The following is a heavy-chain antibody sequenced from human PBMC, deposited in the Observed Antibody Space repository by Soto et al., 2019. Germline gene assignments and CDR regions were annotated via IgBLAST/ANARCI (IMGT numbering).Heavy chain of an antibody. Sequence: SVKVSCKASGGTFSTYTITWVRQAPGQGLEWMGRIIPIIGIINYAQKFQGRVTISADKFTGTAYMELTGLRSDDTAVYYCAGDPDSHYNDSHASSYPWGR. CDR2: IIPIIGII. D-gene: IGHD4-4*01. J-gene: IGHJ2*01. CDR1: GGTFSTYT. CDR3: AGDPDSHYNDSHASSYP. V-gene: IGHV1-69*04.